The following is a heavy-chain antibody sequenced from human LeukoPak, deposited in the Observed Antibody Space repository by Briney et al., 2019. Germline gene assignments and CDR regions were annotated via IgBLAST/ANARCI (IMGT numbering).Heavy chain of an antibody. CDR3: ARGARHSSSWYVISNDVSGYFDY. D-gene: IGHD6-13*01. J-gene: IGHJ4*02. V-gene: IGHV1-18*01. CDR1: GYAFTSYG. CDR2: ISAYNGNT. Sequence: GASVKVSCKASGYAFTSYGISWMRQAPGQGLEWMGWISAYNGNTNYAQKLQGRVTMTTDTSTSTAYMELRSLRSDDTAVYYCARGARHSSSWYVISNDVSGYFDYWGQGTLVTVSS.